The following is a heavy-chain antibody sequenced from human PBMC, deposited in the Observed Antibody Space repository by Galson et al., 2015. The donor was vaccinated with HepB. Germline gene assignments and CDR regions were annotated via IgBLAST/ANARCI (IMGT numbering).Heavy chain of an antibody. Sequence: SLRLSCAASGFTFSNYAMSWVRQAPGKGLEWVSTISGSGVNTYYADSVKGQFTISRDNSKNTLYLQMNSLRAEDTAVYYCAKGGYSTSSRWFDPWGQGTLVTVSS. CDR2: ISGSGVNT. CDR1: GFTFSNYA. J-gene: IGHJ5*02. CDR3: AKGGYSTSSRWFDP. D-gene: IGHD6-6*01. V-gene: IGHV3-23*01.